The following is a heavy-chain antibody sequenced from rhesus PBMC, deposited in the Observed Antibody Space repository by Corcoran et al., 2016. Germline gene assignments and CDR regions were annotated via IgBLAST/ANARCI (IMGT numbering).Heavy chain of an antibody. CDR3: ANLGIDYYYGLDS. J-gene: IGHJ6*01. Sequence: EVQLVESGGGLAKPGGSLRLSCAASGFTFSSYWMNWVRQTPGKGLGWISAINSGGGSTYYADSVEGRFTISRDNSKNTLSLQMNSLRAEDTAVYYCANLGIDYYYGLDSWGQGVVVTVSS. V-gene: IGHV3S42*01. CDR1: GFTFSSYW. D-gene: IGHD7-45*01. CDR2: INSGGGST.